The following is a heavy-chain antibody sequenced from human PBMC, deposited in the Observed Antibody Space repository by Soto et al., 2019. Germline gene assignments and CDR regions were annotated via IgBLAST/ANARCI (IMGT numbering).Heavy chain of an antibody. Sequence: ASVKVSCKASGYTFTSYYMHWVRQAPGQGLEWMGIINPSGGSTSYAQKFQGGVTMTRDTSTSTVYMELSSLRSEDTAVYYCARVYCSGGSCYSIDYWGQGTLVTVS. CDR3: ARVYCSGGSCYSIDY. CDR2: INPSGGST. D-gene: IGHD2-15*01. CDR1: GYTFTSYY. J-gene: IGHJ4*02. V-gene: IGHV1-46*03.